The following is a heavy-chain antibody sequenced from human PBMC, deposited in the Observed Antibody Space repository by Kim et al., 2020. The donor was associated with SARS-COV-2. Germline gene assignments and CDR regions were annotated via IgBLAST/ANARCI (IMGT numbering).Heavy chain of an antibody. CDR3: ARHTQKNYYDYVWGSWGESRCRGPARQGAVDY. CDR2: IYYSGST. CDR1: GGSISSSSYY. V-gene: IGHV4-39*01. Sequence: SETLSLTCTVSGGSISSSSYYWGWIRQPPGKGLEWIGSIYYSGSTYYNPSLKSRVTISVDTSKNQFSLKLSSVTAADTAVYYCARHTQKNYYDYVWGSWGESRCRGPARQGAVDYWGQGTLVTVSS. J-gene: IGHJ4*02. D-gene: IGHD3-16*01.